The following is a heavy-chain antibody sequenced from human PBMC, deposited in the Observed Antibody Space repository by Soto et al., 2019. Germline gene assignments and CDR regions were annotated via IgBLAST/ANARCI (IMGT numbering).Heavy chain of an antibody. V-gene: IGHV4-39*07. CDR1: GASVSSNTFY. D-gene: IGHD5-18*01. J-gene: IGHJ4*02. CDR2: IYYSGNT. Sequence: PSETLSLTCTVSGASVSSNTFYWGWIRQPPGRGLESIAYIYYSGNTYYNPSLESRVTISVDTSKNQFSLKLNSVTAADTAVYYCAREGRTGYSFGLDYWGQGTLVTVSS. CDR3: AREGRTGYSFGLDY.